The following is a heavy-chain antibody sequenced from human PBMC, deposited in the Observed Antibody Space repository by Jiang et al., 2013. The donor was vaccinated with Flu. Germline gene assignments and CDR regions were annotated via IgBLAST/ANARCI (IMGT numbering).Heavy chain of an antibody. CDR2: ISYDGSNK. V-gene: IGHV3-30-3*01. J-gene: IGHJ6*03. CDR1: GFTFSSYA. D-gene: IGHD3-3*01. CDR3: ARVFWRGSWNYYYYMDV. Sequence: QLLESGGGVVQPGRSLRLSCAASGFTFSSYAMHWVRQAPGKGLEWVAVISYDGSNKYYADSVKGRFTISRDNSKNTLYLQMNSLRAEDTAVYYCARVFWRGSWNYYYYMDVWGKGTTVTVSS.